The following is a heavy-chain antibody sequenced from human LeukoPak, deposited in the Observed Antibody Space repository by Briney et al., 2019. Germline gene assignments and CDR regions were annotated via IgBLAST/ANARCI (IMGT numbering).Heavy chain of an antibody. D-gene: IGHD3-22*01. CDR2: INSDGSST. CDR3: ANYYDSSGYHPPFDY. V-gene: IGHV3-74*01. CDR1: GLTFSSYW. Sequence: PGGSLRLSCAASGLTFSSYWMHWVRQAPGKGLVWVSRINSDGSSTSYADSVKGRFTISRDNAKNSLYLQMNSLRAEDTAVYYCANYYDSSGYHPPFDYWGQGTLVTVSS. J-gene: IGHJ4*02.